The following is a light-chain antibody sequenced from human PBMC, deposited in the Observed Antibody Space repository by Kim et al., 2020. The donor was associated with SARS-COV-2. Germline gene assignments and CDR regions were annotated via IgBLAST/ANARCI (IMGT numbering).Light chain of an antibody. J-gene: IGLJ3*02. CDR3: QAWDFNRV. CDR2: QNY. V-gene: IGLV3-1*01. Sequence: VSVSPGQTAPFTWSGDNLGDKYICWYQQKSGQSPVLVIYQNYKRPSGIPERFSGSNSGNTATLTISGTQAMDEANYSCQAWDFNRVFRRGTQLTVL. CDR1: NLGDKY.